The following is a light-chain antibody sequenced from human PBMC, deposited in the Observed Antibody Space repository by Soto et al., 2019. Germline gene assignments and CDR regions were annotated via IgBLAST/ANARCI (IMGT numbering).Light chain of an antibody. V-gene: IGKV2-28*01. J-gene: IGKJ1*01. CDR2: LGS. CDR1: QSLLHSNGYNY. Sequence: IVMTQSPLSLPVTPGEPASISCRSSQSLLHSNGYNYVDWYLPKPGQSPQLLIYLGSNRAAGVPDRFSGSGSCTDFTLKISRVEAEDVGVYYCMQPLQSWTFGQGTKVEIK. CDR3: MQPLQSWT.